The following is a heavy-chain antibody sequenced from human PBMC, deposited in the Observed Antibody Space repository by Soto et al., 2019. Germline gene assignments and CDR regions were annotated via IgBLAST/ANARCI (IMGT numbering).Heavy chain of an antibody. J-gene: IGHJ6*02. CDR1: GYSVSSSDYY. V-gene: IGHV4-39*01. CDR3: APLSVSLSGPYGIHV. Sequence: TSETLSLTCSVSGYSVSSSDYYWARIRQPPGKGLEWIGSMLYSGLTYYNPSLKSRGTLSVDTSKNQFSVRLNSVTASDTAVYYCAPLSVSLSGPYGIHVWGQGTTVTVSS. CDR2: MLYSGLT. D-gene: IGHD2-15*01.